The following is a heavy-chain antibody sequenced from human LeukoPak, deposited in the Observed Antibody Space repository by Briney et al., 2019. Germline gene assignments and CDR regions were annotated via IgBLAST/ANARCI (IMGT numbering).Heavy chain of an antibody. V-gene: IGHV3-23*01. J-gene: IGHJ4*02. Sequence: GGSLRLSCAASGFTFSSYTMSWVRQAPGKGLEWVSRISGSGSSTYYADSVKGRFTISRDNSKNTLYLQMNSLRAEDTAIYYCAKDGHLSKAGYYFTFDYWGQGTQVTVSS. CDR2: ISGSGSST. CDR3: AKDGHLSKAGYYFTFDY. CDR1: GFTFSSYT. D-gene: IGHD3-22*01.